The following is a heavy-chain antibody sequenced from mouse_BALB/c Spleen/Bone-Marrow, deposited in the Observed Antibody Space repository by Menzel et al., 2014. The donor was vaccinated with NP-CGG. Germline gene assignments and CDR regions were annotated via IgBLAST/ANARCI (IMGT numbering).Heavy chain of an antibody. J-gene: IGHJ3*01. V-gene: IGHV5-6-3*01. CDR1: GFTFSNYG. D-gene: IGHD2-4*01. CDR2: VNVNGDRT. CDR3: ARGYDYSSWFAY. Sequence: EVKLMESGGGLVQPGGSLKLSCAASGFTFSNYGMSWVRQTPDKRLEMIATVNVNGDRTYHPDSVKGRFTISRDNAKNTLSLQMSSLKSEDTAMYYCARGYDYSSWFAYWGQGTLVTVSA.